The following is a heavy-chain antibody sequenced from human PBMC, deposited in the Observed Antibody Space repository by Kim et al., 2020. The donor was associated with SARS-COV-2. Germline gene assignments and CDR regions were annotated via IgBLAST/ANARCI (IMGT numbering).Heavy chain of an antibody. D-gene: IGHD2-15*01. CDR1: GYTFTGYY. CDR2: INPNSGGT. Sequence: ASVKVSCKASGYTFTGYYMHWVRQAPGQGLEWMGRINPNSGGTNYAQKFQGRVTMTRDTSISTAYMELSRLRSDDTAVYYCARADPKYCSGGSCYGYWGQGTLVTVSS. J-gene: IGHJ4*02. V-gene: IGHV1-2*06. CDR3: ARADPKYCSGGSCYGY.